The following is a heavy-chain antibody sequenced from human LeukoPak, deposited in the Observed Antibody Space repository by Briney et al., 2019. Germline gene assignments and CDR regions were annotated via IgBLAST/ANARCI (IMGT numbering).Heavy chain of an antibody. Sequence: WETLSLTCTVSGGSISSSYWSWIRQPPGKALEWIGYVYYIGSPSYNPSLKSRVTISVDTSKNRFSLKLSSVTAADTAVYYCARCTSTSCYNFDYWGQGSLVTVSS. V-gene: IGHV4-59*08. CDR2: VYYIGSP. J-gene: IGHJ4*02. D-gene: IGHD2-2*02. CDR1: GGSISSSY. CDR3: ARCTSTSCYNFDY.